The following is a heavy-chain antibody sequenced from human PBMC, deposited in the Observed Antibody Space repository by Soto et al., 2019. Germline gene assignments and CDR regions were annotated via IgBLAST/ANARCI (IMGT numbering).Heavy chain of an antibody. CDR2: INAGNGNT. D-gene: IGHD3-3*01. J-gene: IGHJ6*02. V-gene: IGHV1-3*01. CDR3: ARAPYDFWSGYYNGDSAHYGMDV. Sequence: ASVKVSCKASGYTFTSYAMHWVRQAPGQRLEWMGWINAGNGNTKYSQKFQGRVTITRDTSASTAYMELSSLRSEDTAVYYCARAPYDFWSGYYNGDSAHYGMDVWGQGTTVTVSS. CDR1: GYTFTSYA.